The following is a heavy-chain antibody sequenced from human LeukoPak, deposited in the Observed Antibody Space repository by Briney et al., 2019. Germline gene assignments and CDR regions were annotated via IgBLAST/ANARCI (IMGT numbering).Heavy chain of an antibody. CDR3: ARSYCSSTSCYPTLFDY. V-gene: IGHV4-31*03. J-gene: IGHJ4*02. Sequence: PSETLSLTCTASGGSISSGGYYWSWIRQHPGKGLEWIGYIYYSGSTYYNPSLKSRVTISVDTSKNQFSLKLSSVTAADTAVYYCARSYCSSTSCYPTLFDYWGQGTLVTVSS. CDR1: GGSISSGGYY. D-gene: IGHD2-2*01. CDR2: IYYSGST.